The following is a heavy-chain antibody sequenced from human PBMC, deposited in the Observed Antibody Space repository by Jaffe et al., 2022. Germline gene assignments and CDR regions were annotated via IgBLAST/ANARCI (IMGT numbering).Heavy chain of an antibody. Sequence: QVQLQESGPGLVKPAGTLSLTCAVSGASMSRNNWWSWVRQSPGKGLEWIGQIHPSGNTNYNPSLRSRVTMSIDTDTSKSQFSLKLNSVTAADTAVYYCAREYCSAERCYMSFDYWGQGILVTVSS. V-gene: IGHV4-4*02. CDR3: AREYCSAERCYMSFDY. CDR1: GASMSRNNW. D-gene: IGHD2-15*01. CDR2: IHPSGNT. J-gene: IGHJ4*02.